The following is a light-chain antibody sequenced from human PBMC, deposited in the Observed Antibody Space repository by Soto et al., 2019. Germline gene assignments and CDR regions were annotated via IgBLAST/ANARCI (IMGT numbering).Light chain of an antibody. V-gene: IGKV3-20*01. CDR3: QQYGSSLF. J-gene: IGKJ5*01. CDR1: QSVSSSY. CDR2: GAS. Sequence: EIVLTQSPGTLSLSPGERATLSCRASQSVSSSYLAWYQQKPGQAPRLLIYGASSRATGIPDTFSGSGSGTDFTLTISRLEPEDFAVYYCQQYGSSLFFGQGTRLEIK.